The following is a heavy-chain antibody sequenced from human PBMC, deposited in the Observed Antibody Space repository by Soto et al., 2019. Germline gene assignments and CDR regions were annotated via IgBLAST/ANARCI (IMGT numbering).Heavy chain of an antibody. CDR1: GGSFSGYY. CDR3: ARTPSFPPLLTGYYKGRMGFDP. Sequence: SETLSLTCAVYGGSFSGYYWSWIRQPPGKGLEWIGEINHSGSTNYNPSLKSRVTISVVTSKNQFSLKLSSVTAADTAVYYCARTPSFPPLLTGYYKGRMGFDPWGQGTLVTVSS. J-gene: IGHJ5*02. D-gene: IGHD3-9*01. V-gene: IGHV4-34*01. CDR2: INHSGST.